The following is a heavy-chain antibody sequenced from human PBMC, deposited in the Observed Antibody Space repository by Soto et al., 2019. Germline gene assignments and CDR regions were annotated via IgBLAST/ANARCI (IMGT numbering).Heavy chain of an antibody. V-gene: IGHV3-23*01. CDR2: ISGSGGST. CDR3: AKEARSESITILGVAQFGYYGMDV. CDR1: GFTFSSYA. Sequence: PGGSLRLSCAASGFTFSSYAMSWVRQAPGKGLEWVSAISGSGGSTYYADSVKGRFTISRDNSKNTLYLQMNSLRAEDTAVYYCAKEARSESITILGVAQFGYYGMDVWGQGTTVTVSS. D-gene: IGHD3-3*01. J-gene: IGHJ6*02.